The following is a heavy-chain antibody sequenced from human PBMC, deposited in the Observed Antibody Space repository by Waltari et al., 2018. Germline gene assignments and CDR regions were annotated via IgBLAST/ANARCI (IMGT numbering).Heavy chain of an antibody. CDR2: INNDGRST. CDR3: AKDQWFGA. J-gene: IGHJ5*02. V-gene: IGHV3-74*01. CDR1: GFTFGGYW. Sequence: EVHLVASGGGLVQPGGSLRVACAVAGFTFGGYWMPWVRQAQGKGLVWVSRINNDGRSTSYADSMKGRFTVSRDNAKNTLYLQMNSLTVDDTAVYYCAKDQWFGAWGQGTLVTVSS.